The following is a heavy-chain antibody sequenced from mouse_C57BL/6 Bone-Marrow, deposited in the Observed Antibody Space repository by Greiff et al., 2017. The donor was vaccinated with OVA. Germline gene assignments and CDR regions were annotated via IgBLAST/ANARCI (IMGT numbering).Heavy chain of an antibody. D-gene: IGHD1-1*01. V-gene: IGHV1-81*01. Sequence: QVQLQQSGAELARPGASVKLSCKASGYTFTSYGISWVKQRTGQGLEWIGEIYPRSGNTYYNEKFKGKATLTADKSSSTAYMELRSLTSEDSAVYFCARSTYYGSSPFFDYWGQGTTLTVSS. CDR1: GYTFTSYG. CDR2: IYPRSGNT. CDR3: ARSTYYGSSPFFDY. J-gene: IGHJ2*01.